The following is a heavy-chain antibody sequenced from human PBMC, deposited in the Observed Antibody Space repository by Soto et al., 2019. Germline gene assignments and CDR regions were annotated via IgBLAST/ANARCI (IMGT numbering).Heavy chain of an antibody. D-gene: IGHD1-1*01. Sequence: SETLSLTCTVSGGSISSYYWSWIRQPPGKGLEWIGYIYYSGSNNYNPSLKSRVTISVATSKNQFSLKLSSVTAADTAVYYCARQEAGWNVNYAFDIWGQGTMVTVSS. V-gene: IGHV4-59*08. CDR1: GGSISSYY. CDR2: IYYSGSN. J-gene: IGHJ3*02. CDR3: ARQEAGWNVNYAFDI.